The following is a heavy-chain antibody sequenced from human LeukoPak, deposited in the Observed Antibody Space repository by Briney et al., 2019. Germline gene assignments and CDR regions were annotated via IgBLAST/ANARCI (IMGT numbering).Heavy chain of an antibody. Sequence: SGGSLRLSCAASGFTFSNNAMSWVRQAPGKGLEWVSTISGSGGNTYYADSVKGRFTISRDNSKNTLYLQMNSLRAEDTAVYYCARAPLFSGGWVYFDYWGQGTLVTVSS. D-gene: IGHD3-10*01. CDR2: ISGSGGNT. V-gene: IGHV3-23*01. CDR3: ARAPLFSGGWVYFDY. CDR1: GFTFSNNA. J-gene: IGHJ4*02.